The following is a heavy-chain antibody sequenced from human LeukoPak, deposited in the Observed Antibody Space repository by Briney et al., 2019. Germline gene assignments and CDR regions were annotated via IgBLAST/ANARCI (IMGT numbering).Heavy chain of an antibody. V-gene: IGHV3-48*01. CDR2: ISSIGATI. CDR3: ARGPYKYVISANPDY. D-gene: IGHD1-1*01. CDR1: GFTFSDYS. J-gene: IGHJ4*02. Sequence: GGSLRLSCAASGFTFSDYSMNWVCRATGKGLEWVSYISSIGATIYYADSVKGRFTISRDNAKNSLFLQMNSRRAEDTAVYYCARGPYKYVISANPDYWGQGTLVTVSS.